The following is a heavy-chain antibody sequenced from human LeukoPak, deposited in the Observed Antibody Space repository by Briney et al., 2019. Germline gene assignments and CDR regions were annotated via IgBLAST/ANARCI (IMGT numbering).Heavy chain of an antibody. D-gene: IGHD4-17*01. CDR3: AREKLTTGSPTFDY. J-gene: IGHJ4*02. CDR2: INPNSGGT. CDR1: GYTLTELS. Sequence: ASVKVSCKVSGYTLTELSMHWVRQAPGKGLEWMAWINPNSGGTNYAQKFQGRVTMTRDTSISTAYMELSRLRSDDTAVYYCAREKLTTGSPTFDYWGQGTLVTVSS. V-gene: IGHV1-2*02.